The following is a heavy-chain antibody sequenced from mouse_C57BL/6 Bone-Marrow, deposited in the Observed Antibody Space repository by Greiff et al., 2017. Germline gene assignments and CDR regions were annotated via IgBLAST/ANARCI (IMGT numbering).Heavy chain of an antibody. CDR3: GGVGGRRFAY. CDR2: IRSKSSNYAT. Sequence: EVMLVESGGGLVQPTGSLKLPCAASGFTFNTYAMHWVRQAPGKGLEWVARIRSKSSNYATYYADSVKDRFTIARDDSQSMRYLQMNNLNTEDTAMYYCGGVGGRRFAYWGQGTLVTGSA. V-gene: IGHV10-3*01. CDR1: GFTFNTYA. D-gene: IGHD3-3*01. J-gene: IGHJ3*01.